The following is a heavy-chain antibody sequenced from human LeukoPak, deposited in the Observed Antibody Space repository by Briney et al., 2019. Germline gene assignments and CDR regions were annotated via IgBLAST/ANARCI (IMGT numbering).Heavy chain of an antibody. CDR2: INPNSGGT. D-gene: IGHD4-17*01. V-gene: IGHV1-2*02. CDR1: RYTFTDYY. J-gene: IGHJ4*02. Sequence: ASVKVSCKASRYTFTDYYMHWVRQAPAQGLDWMGWINPNSGGTNYAQKFQGRATMTRDTSISTAYMELSRLRSDDTAGYYCSRGRNTVTTPFDYWGQGTLVTVSS. CDR3: SRGRNTVTTPFDY.